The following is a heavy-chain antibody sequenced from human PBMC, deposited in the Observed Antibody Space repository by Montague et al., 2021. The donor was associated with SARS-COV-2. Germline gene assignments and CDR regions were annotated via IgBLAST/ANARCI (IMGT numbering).Heavy chain of an antibody. CDR3: AGDIFHRTPDTTIGYYYYCATDF. CDR1: GGSISSGGYY. D-gene: IGHD5-18*01. Sequence: TLSLTCTVSGGSISSGGYYWSWIRQHPGKGLVWIGYIYYSGSTYYNPTLKSRVTISVARSKNQFSLTLSSVTAADTAVYNCAGDIFHRTPDTTIGYYYYCATDFWGQGTMVTVSS. CDR2: IYYSGST. J-gene: IGHJ6*02. V-gene: IGHV4-31*03.